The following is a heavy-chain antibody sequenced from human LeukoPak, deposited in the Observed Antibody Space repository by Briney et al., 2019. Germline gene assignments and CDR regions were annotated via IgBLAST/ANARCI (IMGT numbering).Heavy chain of an antibody. CDR2: IIPIFGTA. Sequence: PPASVKVSCKASGGTFSSYAISWVRQAPGQGLEWMGGIIPIFGTANYAQKFQGRVTITTDESTSAAYMELSSLRSEDTAVYYCARVGSSIAARPGWFDPWGQGTLVTVSS. J-gene: IGHJ5*02. CDR3: ARVGSSIAARPGWFDP. V-gene: IGHV1-69*05. CDR1: GGTFSSYA. D-gene: IGHD6-6*01.